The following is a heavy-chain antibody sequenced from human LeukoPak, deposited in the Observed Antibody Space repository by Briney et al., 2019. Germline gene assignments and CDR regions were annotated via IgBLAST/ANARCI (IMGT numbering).Heavy chain of an antibody. J-gene: IGHJ5*02. Sequence: ASVKVSCKASGYTFTSYAMHWVRQAPGQRLEWMGWINAGNGNTKYSQKFQGRVTITRDTSASTAYMELSSLRSEDTAVYYCARDRGQEDNWFDPWGQGTLVTVSS. V-gene: IGHV1-3*01. CDR3: ARDRGQEDNWFDP. CDR2: INAGNGNT. CDR1: GYTFTSYA. D-gene: IGHD3-10*01.